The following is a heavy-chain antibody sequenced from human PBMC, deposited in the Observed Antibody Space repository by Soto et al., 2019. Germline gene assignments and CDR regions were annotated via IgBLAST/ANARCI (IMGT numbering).Heavy chain of an antibody. CDR1: GFSLWSYA. D-gene: IGHD6-13*01. Sequence: RLSCGASGFSLWSYAMAGSRQAPGKGLEWVSAISGSGGSTYYADSVKGRFTISRDNSKNTLYLQMNSLRAEDTAVYYCAKVLSAAGRDYWGQGTLVTVSS. V-gene: IGHV3-23*01. CDR3: AKVLSAAGRDY. J-gene: IGHJ4*02. CDR2: ISGSGGST.